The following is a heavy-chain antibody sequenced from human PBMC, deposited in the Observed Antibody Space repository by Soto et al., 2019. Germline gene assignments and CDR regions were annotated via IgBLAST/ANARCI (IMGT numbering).Heavy chain of an antibody. CDR2: ISAYNGNT. CDR3: ARDPPGPNYDFWSGYYSFGFANFDY. V-gene: IGHV1-18*01. D-gene: IGHD3-3*01. J-gene: IGHJ4*02. Sequence: ASVKVSCKASGYTFTSYGISWVRQAPGQGLEWMGWISAYNGNTNYAQKLQGRVTMTTDTSTSTAYMELRSLRSDDTAAYYCARDPPGPNYDFWSGYYSFGFANFDYWGQGTLVTVSS. CDR1: GYTFTSYG.